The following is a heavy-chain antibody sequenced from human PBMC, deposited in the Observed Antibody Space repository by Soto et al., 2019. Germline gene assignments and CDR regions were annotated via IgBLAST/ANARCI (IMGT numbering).Heavy chain of an antibody. V-gene: IGHV2-5*02. CDR2: IYWDDDK. CDR3: AHSAVSLDWLRAYIDY. D-gene: IGHD3-9*01. J-gene: IGHJ4*02. Sequence: QITLKESGPTLVKPTQTLTLTCTFSGFSLSTSGVGVGWIRQPPGKALEWLALIYWDDDKRYSPSLKRRLTITKDTSNNPVVLTMTNMDPVDTATYYCAHSAVSLDWLRAYIDYWGQGTLVTVSS. CDR1: GFSLSTSGVG.